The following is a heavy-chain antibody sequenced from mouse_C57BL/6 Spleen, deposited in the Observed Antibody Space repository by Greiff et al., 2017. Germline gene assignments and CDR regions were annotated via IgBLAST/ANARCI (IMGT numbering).Heavy chain of an antibody. J-gene: IGHJ4*01. Sequence: LQESGAELVKPGASVKISCKASGYAFSSYWMNWVKQRPGKGLEWIGQIYPGDGDTNYNGKFKGKATLTADKSSSTAYMQLSSLTSEDSAVYFCARDSSGYAMDYWGQGTSVTVSS. CDR1: GYAFSSYW. D-gene: IGHD3-2*02. V-gene: IGHV1-80*01. CDR3: ARDSSGYAMDY. CDR2: IYPGDGDT.